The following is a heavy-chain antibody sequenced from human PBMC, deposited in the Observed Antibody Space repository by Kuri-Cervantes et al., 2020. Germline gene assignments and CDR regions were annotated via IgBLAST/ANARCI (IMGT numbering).Heavy chain of an antibody. CDR1: GFTFSSYG. Sequence: GESLKISCAASGFTFSSYGMHWVRQAPGKGLEWVAVISYDGSNKYYADSVKGRFTISRDNSKNTLYLQMNSLRAEDTAVYYCARGPYYYDSSGYFDCWGQGTLVTVSS. V-gene: IGHV3-30*03. J-gene: IGHJ4*02. CDR3: ARGPYYYDSSGYFDC. D-gene: IGHD3-22*01. CDR2: ISYDGSNK.